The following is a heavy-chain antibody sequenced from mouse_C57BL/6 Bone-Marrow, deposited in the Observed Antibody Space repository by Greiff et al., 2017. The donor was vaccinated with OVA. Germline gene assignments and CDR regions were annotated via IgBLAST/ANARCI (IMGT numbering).Heavy chain of an antibody. J-gene: IGHJ2*01. Sequence: DVQLQESGPGLVKPSQSLSLTCSVTGYSITSGYYWNWIRQFPGNKLEWMGYISYDGSNNYNPSLKNRISITRDTSKNQFFLKLNSVTTEDTATYYCASNYLYYFDYWGQGTTLTVSS. CDR3: ASNYLYYFDY. D-gene: IGHD2-1*01. CDR2: ISYDGSN. CDR1: GYSITSGYY. V-gene: IGHV3-6*01.